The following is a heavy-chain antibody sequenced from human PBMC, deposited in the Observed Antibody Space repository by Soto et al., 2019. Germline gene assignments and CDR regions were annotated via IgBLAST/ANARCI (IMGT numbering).Heavy chain of an antibody. CDR2: IWYDGSNK. Sequence: QVQLVESGGGVVQPGRSLRLSCAASGFTFSSYGMHWVRQAPGKGLEWVAVIWYDGSNKYYADSVKGRFTISRDNSKNKMYLQMNSLRAEDTAVYYCAREEAGTGYYYMDVWGKGTTVTVSS. CDR1: GFTFSSYG. CDR3: AREEAGTGYYYMDV. V-gene: IGHV3-33*01. D-gene: IGHD6-19*01. J-gene: IGHJ6*03.